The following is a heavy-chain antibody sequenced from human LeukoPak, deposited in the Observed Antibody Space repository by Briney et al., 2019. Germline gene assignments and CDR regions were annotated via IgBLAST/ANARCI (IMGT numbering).Heavy chain of an antibody. V-gene: IGHV4-39*07. CDR3: ARPNYYDSSGYPLGTFDY. J-gene: IGHJ4*02. Sequence: SETLSLTCTVSGGSISSSSYYWSWIRQPPGKGLEWIGSIYYSGSTNYNPSLKSRVTISVDTSKNQFSLKLSSVTAADTAVYYCARPNYYDSSGYPLGTFDYWGQGTLVTVSS. CDR2: IYYSGST. D-gene: IGHD3-22*01. CDR1: GGSISSSSYY.